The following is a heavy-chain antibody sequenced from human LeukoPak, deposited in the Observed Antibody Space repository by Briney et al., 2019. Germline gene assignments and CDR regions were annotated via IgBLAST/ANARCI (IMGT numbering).Heavy chain of an antibody. J-gene: IGHJ4*02. CDR3: VRDRGTYRPIDY. Sequence: MAGGSLRLSCAASAFSLSAYSMNWVRQAPGKGLEWVSSISYTGTYIYYADSVKGRFTISRDNAQNSLYLQMNSLRAGDTAIYYCVRDRGTYRPIDYWGQGTLVTVSS. CDR2: ISYTGTYI. V-gene: IGHV3-21*04. CDR1: AFSLSAYS. D-gene: IGHD1-26*01.